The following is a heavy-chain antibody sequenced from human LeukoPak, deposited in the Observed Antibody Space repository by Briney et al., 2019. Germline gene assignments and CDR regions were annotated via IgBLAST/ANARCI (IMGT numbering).Heavy chain of an antibody. V-gene: IGHV3-48*02. D-gene: IGHD5-12*01. Sequence: GGSLRLSCAASGFTFSSYWMSWVRQAPGKGLEWVSYISSSSSTIYYADSVKGRFTISRDNAKNSLYLQMNSLRDEDTAVYYCARWLRGDFDYWGQGTLVTVSS. CDR2: ISSSSSTI. CDR1: GFTFSSYW. CDR3: ARWLRGDFDY. J-gene: IGHJ4*02.